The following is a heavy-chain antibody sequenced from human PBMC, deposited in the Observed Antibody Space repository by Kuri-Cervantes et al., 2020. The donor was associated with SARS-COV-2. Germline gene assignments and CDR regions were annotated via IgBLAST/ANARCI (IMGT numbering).Heavy chain of an antibody. CDR1: GGSISSYY. D-gene: IGHD2-2*01. V-gene: IGHV4-59*12. J-gene: IGHJ6*02. Sequence: SETLSLTCTVSGGSISSYYRSWIRQPPGKGLEWIGYIYYSGSTYYNPSLKSRVTISVDTSKNQFSLKLSSVTAADTAVYYCARAGHCSSTSCYGRRYYYYYGMDVWGQGTTVTVSS. CDR3: ARAGHCSSTSCYGRRYYYYYGMDV. CDR2: IYYSGST.